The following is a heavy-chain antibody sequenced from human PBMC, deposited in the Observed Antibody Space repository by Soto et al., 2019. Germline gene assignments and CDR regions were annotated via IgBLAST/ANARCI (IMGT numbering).Heavy chain of an antibody. CDR2: IYSGGYT. Sequence: WGSLRLSCAASGFDVSNTDMSWVRQAPGKGLEWASVIYSGGYTNYADSVKGRFIVSRDSPKNTLYLQMDSLRAEDTAVYYCAREAIIVIAAPEYYFDYWGQGTLVTVSS. CDR3: AREAIIVIAAPEYYFDY. V-gene: IGHV3-66*01. J-gene: IGHJ4*02. D-gene: IGHD3-22*01. CDR1: GFDVSNTD.